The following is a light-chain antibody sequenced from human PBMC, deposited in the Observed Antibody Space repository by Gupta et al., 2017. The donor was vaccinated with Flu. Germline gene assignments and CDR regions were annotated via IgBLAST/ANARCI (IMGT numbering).Light chain of an antibody. J-gene: IGKJ2*01. CDR2: KTS. V-gene: IGKV1-5*03. CDR1: RSVSDR. CDR3: QCFHT. Sequence: IQVTQSPSTLSASVGDRVTITCRDSRSVSDRLAWDQQKPGKAPKLLIYKTSASRGGVKSRLSGSGSGTESTLPRRSMKTDDSDTDDCQCFHTFGQGTKLEIK.